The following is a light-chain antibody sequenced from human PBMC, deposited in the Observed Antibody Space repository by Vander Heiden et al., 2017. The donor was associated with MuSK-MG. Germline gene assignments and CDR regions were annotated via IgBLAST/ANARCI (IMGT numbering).Light chain of an antibody. J-gene: IGKJ4*01. V-gene: IGKV3-15*01. CDR3: QQYNNWPPIT. CDR1: QSVSSN. Sequence: EIVMTQSPATLSMSPGERATLSCRASQSVSSNLAWYQQRPGQAPRLLIYGASTRATGIPARFSGSGFGKEFTLTISSRQSEDFAVYYCQQYNNWPPITFGGGTKVEIK. CDR2: GAS.